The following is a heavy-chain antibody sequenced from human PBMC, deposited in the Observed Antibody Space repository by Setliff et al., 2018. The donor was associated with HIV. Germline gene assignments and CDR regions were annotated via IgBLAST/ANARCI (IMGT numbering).Heavy chain of an antibody. V-gene: IGHV1-2*02. CDR3: ARVSSFNKIIREAFDI. Sequence: GASVKVSCKASGYTFIDYFMHWVRQAPGQGLEWMGWISAYNGDTKSHHKFADRLIMSRDTSLTTVYMELTSLRSDDTAVYYCARVSSFNKIIREAFDIWGQGTLVTVSS. CDR1: GYTFIDYF. D-gene: IGHD3-10*01. J-gene: IGHJ3*02. CDR2: ISAYNGDT.